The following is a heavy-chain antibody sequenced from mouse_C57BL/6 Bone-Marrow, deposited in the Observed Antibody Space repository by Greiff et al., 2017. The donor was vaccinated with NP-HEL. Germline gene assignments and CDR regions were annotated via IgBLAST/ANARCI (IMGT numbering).Heavy chain of an antibody. V-gene: IGHV5-9-1*02. CDR3: TRFYYGSSYSYWYFDV. CDR1: GFTFSSYA. D-gene: IGHD1-1*01. Sequence: EVKLLESGEGLVKPGGSLKLSCAASGFTFSSYAMSWVRQTPEKRLEWVAYISSGGDYIYYADTVKGRFTISRDNARNTLYLQMSSLKSEDTAMYYCTRFYYGSSYSYWYFDVWGTGTTVTVSS. CDR2: ISSGGDYI. J-gene: IGHJ1*03.